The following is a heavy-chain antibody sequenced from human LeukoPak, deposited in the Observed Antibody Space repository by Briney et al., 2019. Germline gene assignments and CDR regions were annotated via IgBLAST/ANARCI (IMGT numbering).Heavy chain of an antibody. D-gene: IGHD5-18*01. J-gene: IGHJ4*02. CDR3: AADPRGYSYGYPLGY. CDR1: GFTFTSSA. V-gene: IGHV1-58*02. CDR2: IVVGSGNT. Sequence: GASVKVSCKASGFTFTSSAMQWVRQARGHRLEWIGWIVVGSGNTNYAQKLQQRVTITRDMSTSTAYIELSSLRSEDTAVYYCAADPRGYSYGYPLGYWGQGTLVTVSS.